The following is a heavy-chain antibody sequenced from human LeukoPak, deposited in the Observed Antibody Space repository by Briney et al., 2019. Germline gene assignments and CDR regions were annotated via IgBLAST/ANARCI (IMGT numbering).Heavy chain of an antibody. D-gene: IGHD1-26*01. Sequence: GGSLRVSCAASGFTFRTYWMSWIRQAPGNEPEWVADINQDGSEEYYLQSVQGRFTVSRDNAQNAVFLQMTYLRADDTAVYYCARWKMELERNAFDFWGQGTVVTVSS. J-gene: IGHJ3*01. CDR2: INQDGSEE. V-gene: IGHV3-7*01. CDR1: GFTFRTYW. CDR3: ARWKMELERNAFDF.